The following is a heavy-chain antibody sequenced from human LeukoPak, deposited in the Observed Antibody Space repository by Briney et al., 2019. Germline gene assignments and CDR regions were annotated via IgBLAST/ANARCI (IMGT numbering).Heavy chain of an antibody. J-gene: IGHJ6*02. Sequence: SVKVSCKASGGTFSSYAISWVRQAPGQGLEWMGGIIPNFGTANYAQKFQGRVTITADESTSTAYMELSSLRSEDTAVYYCARDQSYGDYSYYGMDVWGQGTTVTVSS. D-gene: IGHD4-17*01. CDR2: IIPNFGTA. V-gene: IGHV1-69*13. CDR1: GGTFSSYA. CDR3: ARDQSYGDYSYYGMDV.